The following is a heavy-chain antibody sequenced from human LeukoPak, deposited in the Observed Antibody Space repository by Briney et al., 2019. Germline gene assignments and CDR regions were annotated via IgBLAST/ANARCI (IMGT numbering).Heavy chain of an antibody. D-gene: IGHD5-12*01. CDR2: INHSGST. Sequence: SETLSLTCAVYGGSFSGYYWSWIRQPPGKGLEWIGEINHSGSTNYNPSLKSRVTISVDTSKNQFSLKLSSVTAADTAMYYCARDRRYSPADYWGQGTLVTVSS. CDR3: ARDRRYSPADY. J-gene: IGHJ4*02. CDR1: GGSFSGYY. V-gene: IGHV4-34*01.